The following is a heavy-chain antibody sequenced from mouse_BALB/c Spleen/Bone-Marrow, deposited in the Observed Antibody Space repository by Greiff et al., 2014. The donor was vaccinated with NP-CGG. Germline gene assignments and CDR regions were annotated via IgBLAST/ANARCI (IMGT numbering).Heavy chain of an antibody. CDR1: GYTFTSYW. V-gene: IGHV1S81*02. CDR2: INPSNGRT. J-gene: IGHJ1*01. Sequence: QVQLQQPGAELVKPGASVKLSCKASGYTFTSYWMHWVKQRPGQGLEWIGEINPSNGRTNYNEKFKSKATLTVDKSSSPAYMQLSSLTSEDSAVYYCAPYYYGSSYGFYWYFDVWGAGTTVTVSS. D-gene: IGHD1-1*01. CDR3: APYYYGSSYGFYWYFDV.